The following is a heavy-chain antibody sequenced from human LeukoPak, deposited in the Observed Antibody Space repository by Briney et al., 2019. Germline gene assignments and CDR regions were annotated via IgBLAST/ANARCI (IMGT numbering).Heavy chain of an antibody. CDR3: ARFHRGTLRYSKLDY. J-gene: IGHJ4*02. Sequence: ASVKVSCKASGFSFTTYYMHWVRQAPGQGLEWMGLINPSGTSTNYAQKFQGRVTMTKDTSTSTVYMELNSLRPEDTAVYYCARFHRGTLRYSKLDYWGQGTLVTVSS. CDR2: INPSGTST. CDR1: GFSFTTYY. D-gene: IGHD3-9*01. V-gene: IGHV1-46*01.